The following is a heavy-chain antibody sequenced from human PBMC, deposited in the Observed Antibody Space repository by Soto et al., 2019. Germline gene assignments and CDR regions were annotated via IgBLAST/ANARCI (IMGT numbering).Heavy chain of an antibody. Sequence: EVQLLESGGGLLQPGGSLRLSCAASGFTFSSYAMTWVRQAPGKGLEWVSVISGSGGSTYDADSAKGRFTISRDKSQNTLYLQMNSVRAEDTAVYDCAKRASGSEVDYWGKGTLVTVSS. CDR3: AKRASGSEVDY. D-gene: IGHD1-26*01. CDR2: ISGSGGST. J-gene: IGHJ4*02. CDR1: GFTFSSYA. V-gene: IGHV3-23*01.